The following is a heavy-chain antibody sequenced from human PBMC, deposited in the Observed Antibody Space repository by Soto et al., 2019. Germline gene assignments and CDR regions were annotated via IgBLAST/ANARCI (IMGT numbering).Heavy chain of an antibody. CDR2: IYWDDDA. J-gene: IGHJ3*01. V-gene: IGHV2-5*02. CDR3: AHAYGGTSWPNDAFDV. D-gene: IGHD2-2*01. Sequence: ITLKESGPTLVKPTQTLTLTCTFSGFSLSADGVGVGWIRQPPGKALEWLALIYWDDDARYRPSLKSRLTITKDTSENHVVLTMTNMGPVDTATYYCAHAYGGTSWPNDAFDVWGQGTVVTVSS. CDR1: GFSLSADGVG.